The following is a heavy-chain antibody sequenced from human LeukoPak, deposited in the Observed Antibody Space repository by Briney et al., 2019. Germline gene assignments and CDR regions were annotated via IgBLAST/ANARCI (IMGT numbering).Heavy chain of an antibody. CDR2: ISSSRYI. CDR1: VLTFNNFN. V-gene: IGHV3-21*01. J-gene: IGHJ3*02. D-gene: IGHD3-3*01. Sequence: PGGALRLSCVVSVLTFNNFNMNWVRQPPGKGLEWVASISSSRYIHYAHSVKGGFTISRDNAKNSLYLQMNSLRAEDTGVYYCARFFPDSGFWTVIRGRDAFDIWGHGTLVTVSS. CDR3: ARFFPDSGFWTVIRGRDAFDI.